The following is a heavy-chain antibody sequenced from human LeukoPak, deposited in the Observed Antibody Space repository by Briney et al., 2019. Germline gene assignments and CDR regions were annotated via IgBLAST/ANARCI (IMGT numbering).Heavy chain of an antibody. CDR3: AANVETGRGDFDI. CDR1: GGTFSRNT. V-gene: IGHV1-69*13. CDR2: IIPIFGTP. Sequence: ASVKVSCKSSGGTFSRNTLSWVRQAPGQGLEWVGGIIPIFGTPNYAQKFRGRVTVSADYSTSTTYLELTSLTSDDTAVYYCAANVETGRGDFDIWGQGTLVTVSS. J-gene: IGHJ3*02. D-gene: IGHD1-14*01.